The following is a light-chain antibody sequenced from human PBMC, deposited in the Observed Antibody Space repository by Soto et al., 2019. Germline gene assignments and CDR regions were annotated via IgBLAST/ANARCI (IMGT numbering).Light chain of an antibody. J-gene: IGLJ1*01. CDR2: SNN. Sequence: QSVLTQPPSASGTPGQRVTISCSGRSANIGNNYVCWYQQLPGTAPKLLIYSNNQRPSGVPDRFSGSKSGTSASLAISGLRSDDEADYYCVSWDDSLSGLVFGTGTKVTV. CDR3: VSWDDSLSGLV. CDR1: SANIGNNY. V-gene: IGLV1-47*02.